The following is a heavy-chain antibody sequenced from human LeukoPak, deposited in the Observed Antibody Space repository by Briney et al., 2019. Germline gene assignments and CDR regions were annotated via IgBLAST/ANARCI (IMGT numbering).Heavy chain of an antibody. D-gene: IGHD2-2*01. CDR2: IIPIFGTA. J-gene: IGHJ6*04. Sequence: SSVTVSFKASGGTFSIYAISWVRQAPGQGLEWVGGIIPIFGTANYAQKFQGRVTITADESTSTAYMELSSLRSEDTAVYYCARDDIVVVPAAQRTYYYYGMDVWGKGTTVTVSS. V-gene: IGHV1-69*13. CDR3: ARDDIVVVPAAQRTYYYYGMDV. CDR1: GGTFSIYA.